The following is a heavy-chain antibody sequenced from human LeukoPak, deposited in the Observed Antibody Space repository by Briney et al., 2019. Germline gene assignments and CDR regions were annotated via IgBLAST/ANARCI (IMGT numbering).Heavy chain of an antibody. D-gene: IGHD3-22*01. V-gene: IGHV3-23*01. J-gene: IGHJ4*02. CDR3: ARRCYDSSGFDY. CDR2: ISGSGGST. Sequence: TGGSLRLSCAASGFTFTTYAMSWVRQAPGKGLEWVSAISGSGGSTYYADSMKGRFTISRDNSKNTLYLQMNSLRAEDTAVYYCARRCYDSSGFDYWGQGTLVTVSS. CDR1: GFTFTTYA.